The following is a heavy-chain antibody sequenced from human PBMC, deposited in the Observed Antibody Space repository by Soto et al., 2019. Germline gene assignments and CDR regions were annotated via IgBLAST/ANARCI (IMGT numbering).Heavy chain of an antibody. V-gene: IGHV3-21*01. CDR3: ARDQPGYSYGYGLGY. CDR2: ISSSSSYI. CDR1: GFTFSSYS. J-gene: IGHJ4*02. D-gene: IGHD5-18*01. Sequence: EVQLVESGGGLVKPGGSLRLSCAASGFTFSSYSMNCVRQAPGKGLEWVSSISSSSSYIYYADSVKGRFTISRDNAKNSLYLQMNSLRAEATAEYYCARDQPGYSYGYGLGYWGQGNLVTVSS.